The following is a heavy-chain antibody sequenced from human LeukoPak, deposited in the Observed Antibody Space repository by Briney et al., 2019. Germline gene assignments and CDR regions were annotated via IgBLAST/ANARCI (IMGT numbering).Heavy chain of an antibody. D-gene: IGHD4/OR15-4a*01. V-gene: IGHV4-34*01. Sequence: SETLSLTCAVYGGSFSGYYWSWIRQPPGKGLEWIGEINHSGSTNYNPSLKSRVTISVDTSKNQFSLKLSSVTAADTAVYHCAHLDYPIGTWGQGTLVTVSS. CDR1: GGSFSGYY. CDR2: INHSGST. J-gene: IGHJ5*02. CDR3: AHLDYPIGT.